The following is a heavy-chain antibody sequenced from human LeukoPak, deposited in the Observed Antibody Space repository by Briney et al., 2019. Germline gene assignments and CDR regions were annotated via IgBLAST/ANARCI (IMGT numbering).Heavy chain of an antibody. D-gene: IGHD1-26*01. CDR3: AKSGGCGLIDY. Sequence: SETLSLTCTVSGGSISSSSYYWGWIRQPPGKGLEWIGSIYSSGSTYYNASLQSRVTISIETSKNQISLRLNSVTAADTAMYYCAKSGGCGLIDYWGQGTLVTVSS. V-gene: IGHV4-39*01. CDR2: IYSSGST. CDR1: GGSISSSSYY. J-gene: IGHJ4*02.